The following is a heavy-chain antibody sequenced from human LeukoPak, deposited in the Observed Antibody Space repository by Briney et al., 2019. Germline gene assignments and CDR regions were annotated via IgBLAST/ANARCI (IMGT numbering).Heavy chain of an antibody. CDR3: ARVLYCGGDCYTEFQH. CDR2: IIPIFGTA. J-gene: IGHJ1*01. CDR1: GGTFSSYA. Sequence: ASVKVSCKASGGTFSSYAISWVRQAPGQGLEWMGGIIPIFGTANYAQKFQGRVTITTDESTSTAYMELSSLRSEDTAVYYCARVLYCGGDCYTEFQHWGRGTLVTVSS. D-gene: IGHD2-21*02. V-gene: IGHV1-69*05.